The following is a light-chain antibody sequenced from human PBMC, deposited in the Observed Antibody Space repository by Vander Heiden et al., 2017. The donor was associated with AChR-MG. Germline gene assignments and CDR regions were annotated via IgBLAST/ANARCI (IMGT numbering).Light chain of an antibody. V-gene: IGKV1-39*01. CDR1: QSISTF. CDR2: GAS. Sequence: IQMTQSPPSLSASVGDTITITCQSSQSISTFLNWYQQRPGQPPKLLIFGASTVLSGVPSRFTGFGSFTNFSLTITGLEPDDFASYFCLQTDSTPYTVGQGT. J-gene: IGKJ2*01. CDR3: LQTDSTPYT.